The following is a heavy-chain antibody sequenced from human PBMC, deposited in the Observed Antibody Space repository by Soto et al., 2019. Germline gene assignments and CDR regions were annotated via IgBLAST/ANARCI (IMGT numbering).Heavy chain of an antibody. V-gene: IGHV4-59*08. CDR2: IYYSGST. CDR3: ARLSGAYDYGDYDPPVYYYYYMDV. CDR1: GGSISSYY. J-gene: IGHJ6*03. Sequence: SETLSLTCTVSGGSISSYYWSWIRQPPGKGLEWIGYIYYSGSTNYNPSLKSRVTISVDTSKNQFSLKLSSVTAADTAVYYCARLSGAYDYGDYDPPVYYYYYMDVWGKGTTVTVSS. D-gene: IGHD4-17*01.